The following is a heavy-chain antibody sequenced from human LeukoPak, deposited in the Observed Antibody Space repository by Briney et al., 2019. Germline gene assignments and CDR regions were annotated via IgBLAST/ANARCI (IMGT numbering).Heavy chain of an antibody. Sequence: SGTLSLTCTVSGGSISNYYWNWIRQPPGKGLEWIGYIYYTGSTNYNPSLKSRVTMSVDTSKNQFSLKLSSVTAADTAVYYCARESFVIVGNAFDIWGQGTMVTVSS. J-gene: IGHJ3*02. CDR3: ARESFVIVGNAFDI. D-gene: IGHD3-22*01. V-gene: IGHV4-59*01. CDR1: GGSISNYY. CDR2: IYYTGST.